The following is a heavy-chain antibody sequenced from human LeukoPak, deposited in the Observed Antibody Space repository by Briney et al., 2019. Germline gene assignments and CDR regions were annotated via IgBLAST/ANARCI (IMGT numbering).Heavy chain of an antibody. CDR1: GFTFCSNN. CDR2: ISSGSSYI. D-gene: IGHD6-13*01. J-gene: IGHJ4*02. V-gene: IGHV3-21*01. Sequence: PSGSLRLNSSASGFTFCSNNWNWVAQAPGNGLEWVSSISSGSSYIHYADSVKARFAISRDNAKYSLYLQMNSLRAEDTAGYYCARDYLYSSSRNDYWGQGTLVTVSS. CDR3: ARDYLYSSSRNDY.